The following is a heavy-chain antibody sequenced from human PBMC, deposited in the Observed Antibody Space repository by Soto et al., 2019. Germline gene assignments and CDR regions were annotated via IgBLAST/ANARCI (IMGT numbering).Heavy chain of an antibody. V-gene: IGHV3-30*03. J-gene: IGHJ4*02. CDR3: AIPYYYDRSGCFDY. CDR1: GFTFSSYG. Sequence: QVQLVESGGGVVQPGRSLRLSCAASGFTFSSYGMHWVRQAPGKGLEWVAVISYDGSNKYYADSVKGRFTISRDNSKNTLYLQMNSLRAEDTAVYYCAIPYYYDRSGCFDYWGQGTLVTVSS. CDR2: ISYDGSNK. D-gene: IGHD3-22*01.